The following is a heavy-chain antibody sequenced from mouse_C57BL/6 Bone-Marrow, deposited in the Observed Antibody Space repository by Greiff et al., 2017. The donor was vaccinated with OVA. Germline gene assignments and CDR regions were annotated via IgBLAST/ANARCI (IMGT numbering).Heavy chain of an antibody. Sequence: VQLQQSGPGLVQPSQSLSITCTVSGFSLTSYGVHWVRQSPGKGLEWLGVIWRGGSTDYNAAFMSRLSITKDNSKSQVFFKMNSLQADDTAIYYCAKNGNLLLRVVYWYFDVWGTGTTVTVSS. D-gene: IGHD1-1*01. CDR2: IWRGGST. V-gene: IGHV2-5*01. CDR1: GFSLTSYG. J-gene: IGHJ1*03. CDR3: AKNGNLLLRVVYWYFDV.